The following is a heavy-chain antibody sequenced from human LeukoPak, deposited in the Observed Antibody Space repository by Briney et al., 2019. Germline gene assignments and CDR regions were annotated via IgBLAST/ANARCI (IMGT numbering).Heavy chain of an antibody. Sequence: GESLKISCKGSEYSFTTSWIGWVRQMPGKGLEYMGIINPGKSDTRYSPSFQGQVTISADKSISTAYLQWSSLKASDTAMYYCARRPRAYCGGDCPPDALDIWGQGTMVTVSS. CDR1: EYSFTTSW. V-gene: IGHV5-51*01. CDR2: INPGKSDT. J-gene: IGHJ3*02. CDR3: ARRPRAYCGGDCPPDALDI. D-gene: IGHD2-21*01.